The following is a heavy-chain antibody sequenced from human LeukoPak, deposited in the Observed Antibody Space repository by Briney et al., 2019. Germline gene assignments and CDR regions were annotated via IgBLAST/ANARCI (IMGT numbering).Heavy chain of an antibody. D-gene: IGHD6-19*01. J-gene: IGHJ4*02. Sequence: GGSLRLSCAASGFTFSSYAMPWVRQAPGKGLEWVAVISYDGSNKYYADSVKGRFTISRDNSKNTLYLQMNSLRAEDTAVYYCARSPSSGWPNDFDYWGQGTLVTVSS. CDR2: ISYDGSNK. V-gene: IGHV3-30-3*01. CDR3: ARSPSSGWPNDFDY. CDR1: GFTFSSYA.